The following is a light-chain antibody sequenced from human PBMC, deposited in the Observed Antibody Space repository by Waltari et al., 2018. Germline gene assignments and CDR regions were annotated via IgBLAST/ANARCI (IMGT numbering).Light chain of an antibody. CDR2: KAS. J-gene: IGKJ2*01. CDR1: QSISSW. CDR3: QQYHSYSYT. Sequence: DIQMTQSPSTLSASVGDRVSITCRASQSISSWLVWYQQKPGTAPKLLIYKASTLQSGVPSRFSGSGSGTEFTLTIRSLQPDDIATYYCQQYHSYSYTFGQGTKLEIK. V-gene: IGKV1-5*03.